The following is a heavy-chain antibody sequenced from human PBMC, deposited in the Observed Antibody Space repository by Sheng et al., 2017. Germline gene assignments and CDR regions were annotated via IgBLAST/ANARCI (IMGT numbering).Heavy chain of an antibody. D-gene: IGHD3-16*01. Sequence: QVQLVQSGAEVKKPWVLGEGLLHASGGTFSSYAISWVRQAPGQGLEWMGGIIPIFGTANYAQKFQVRVTITADESTSTAYMELSSLRSEDTAVYYCARASTADMGAAFDIWGQGTMVTVSS. CDR2: IIPIFGTA. CDR1: GGTFSSYA. V-gene: IGHV1-69*01. J-gene: IGHJ3*02. CDR3: ARASTADMGAAFDI.